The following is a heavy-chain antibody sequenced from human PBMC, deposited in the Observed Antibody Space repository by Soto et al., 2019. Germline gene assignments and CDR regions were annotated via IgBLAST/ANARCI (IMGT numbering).Heavy chain of an antibody. Sequence: SETLSLTCSVSNGSIIGYYWIWIRQPPGKGLEWIGYIYNTESTSYSPSLKSRVTISVDTSNNQFSLKLTSVTAADTALYYCVRDSGNRFFDSWGQGTLVTVSS. V-gene: IGHV4-59*01. J-gene: IGHJ4*02. CDR3: VRDSGNRFFDS. CDR2: IYNTEST. CDR1: NGSIIGYY.